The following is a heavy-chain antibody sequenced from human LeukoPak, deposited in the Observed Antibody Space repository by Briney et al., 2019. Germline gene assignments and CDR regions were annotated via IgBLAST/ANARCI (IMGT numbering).Heavy chain of an antibody. CDR2: IIPIFGTA. J-gene: IGHJ6*02. CDR3: ARDQFVDYDSKNYYGMDV. CDR1: GGTFISYA. D-gene: IGHD3-22*01. Sequence: ASVKVSCKASGGTFISYAISWVRQAPGQGLEWMGGIIPIFGTANYAQKFQGRVTITADESTSTAYMELSSLRSEDTAVYYCARDQFVDYDSKNYYGMDVWGQGTTVTVSS. V-gene: IGHV1-69*13.